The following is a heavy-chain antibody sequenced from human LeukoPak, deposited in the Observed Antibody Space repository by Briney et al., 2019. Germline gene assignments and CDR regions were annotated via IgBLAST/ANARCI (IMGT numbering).Heavy chain of an antibody. CDR3: ARKKYCSSTSCNWFDP. CDR2: IYTSGST. CDR1: GGSISSYY. V-gene: IGHV4-4*07. Sequence: SETLSLTCTVSGGSISSYYWSWIRQPAGKGLEWIGRIYTSGSTNYNPSLRSRVTMSVDTSKNQFSLKLSSVTAADTAVYYCARKKYCSSTSCNWFDPWGQGTLVTVSS. D-gene: IGHD2-2*01. J-gene: IGHJ5*02.